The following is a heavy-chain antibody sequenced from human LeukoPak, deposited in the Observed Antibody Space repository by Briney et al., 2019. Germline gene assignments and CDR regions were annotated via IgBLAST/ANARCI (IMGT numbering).Heavy chain of an antibody. CDR3: ARGEGSGSYYSYFDY. CDR2: INHSGST. Sequence: SETLSLTCAVYGGSFSGYYWSWIRRPPGKGLEWIGEINHSGSTNYNPSFKSRVTISVDTSKNQFSLKLSSVTAADTAVYYCARGEGSGSYYSYFDYWGQGTLVTVSS. V-gene: IGHV4-34*01. CDR1: GGSFSGYY. D-gene: IGHD1-26*01. J-gene: IGHJ4*02.